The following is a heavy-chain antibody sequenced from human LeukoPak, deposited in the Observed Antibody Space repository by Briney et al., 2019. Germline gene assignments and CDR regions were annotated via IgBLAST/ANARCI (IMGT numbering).Heavy chain of an antibody. V-gene: IGHV3-30*03. D-gene: IGHD3-22*01. J-gene: IGHJ4*02. Sequence: GGSLRLSCVASGFTFSNYGMHWVRQAPGKGLEWVAVISYDGSNKYYADSVKGRFTISRDNSKNTLYLQMNSLRAEDTAVYYCARDPSGRYDSSGYYFDYWGQGTLVTVSS. CDR1: GFTFSNYG. CDR2: ISYDGSNK. CDR3: ARDPSGRYDSSGYYFDY.